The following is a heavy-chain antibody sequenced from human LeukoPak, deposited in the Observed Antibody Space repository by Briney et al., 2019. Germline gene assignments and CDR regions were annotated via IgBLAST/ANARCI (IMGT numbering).Heavy chain of an antibody. CDR1: GGSISSSSYY. V-gene: IGHV4-39*01. J-gene: IGHJ4*02. Sequence: SETLSLTCTVSGGSISSSSYYWGWIRQPPGKGLEWIGSIYYSGSTYYNPSLKSRVTISVDTSKNQFSLKLSSVTAADTAVYYCAIAVFGSDYWGQGTLVTVSS. CDR3: AIAVFGSDY. CDR2: IYYSGST. D-gene: IGHD3-10*01.